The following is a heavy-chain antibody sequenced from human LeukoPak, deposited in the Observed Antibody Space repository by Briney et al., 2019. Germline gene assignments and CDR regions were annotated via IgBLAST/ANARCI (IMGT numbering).Heavy chain of an antibody. V-gene: IGHV4-34*01. CDR2: INHSGST. D-gene: IGHD2-2*01. CDR3: ARGPSNSDIVVVPAAIGINWFDP. CDR1: GGSFSGYY. Sequence: SETLSLTCAVYGGSFSGYYWSWIRQPPGKGLEWIGEINHSGSTNYNPSLKSRVTISVDTSKNQFSLKLSSVTAADTAVYYCARGPSNSDIVVVPAAIGINWFDPWGQGTLVTVSS. J-gene: IGHJ5*02.